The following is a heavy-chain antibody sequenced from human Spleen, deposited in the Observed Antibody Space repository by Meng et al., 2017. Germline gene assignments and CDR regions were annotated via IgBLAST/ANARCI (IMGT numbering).Heavy chain of an antibody. V-gene: IGHV4/OR15-8*02. CDR1: GGSISSIDW. CDR3: ASWIYSCGWQ. CDR2: NYHGGDT. J-gene: IGHJ4*02. Sequence: QVQLQGSGPGLVKPSGTLSRTCVVSGGSISSIDWWSWVRQPPGKGLEWIGENYHGGDTNYNPSLKSRVTIAIDRSKNQFSLKLSSVTAADTAVYYCASWIYSCGWQWGQGTLVTVSS. D-gene: IGHD6-19*01.